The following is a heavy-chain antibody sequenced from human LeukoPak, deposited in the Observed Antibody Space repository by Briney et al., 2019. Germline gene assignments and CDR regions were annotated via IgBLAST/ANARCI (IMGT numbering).Heavy chain of an antibody. D-gene: IGHD3-9*01. V-gene: IGHV1-58*02. CDR2: IVVGSGNT. Sequence: GASVKVSCKASGLTFTSSAMQWVRQARGQRLEWIGWIVVGSGNTNYAQKFQERVTITRDMSTSTAYMELSSLRSEDTAVYYCAAPLNYDILSIDYWGQGTLVTVSS. CDR1: GLTFTSSA. J-gene: IGHJ4*02. CDR3: AAPLNYDILSIDY.